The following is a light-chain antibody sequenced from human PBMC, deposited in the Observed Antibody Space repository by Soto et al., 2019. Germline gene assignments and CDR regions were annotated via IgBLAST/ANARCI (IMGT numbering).Light chain of an antibody. Sequence: DMQMTQSPSSLSASVGDRVTITCRPSQTIANYLNWYQHKPGKAPKLLIYGASTLQSGVSSRFTGSASGTDFTLTIDNLQAEDFATYYCQQTYTIPFAFGQGTKLEI. J-gene: IGKJ2*01. V-gene: IGKV1-39*01. CDR3: QQTYTIPFA. CDR1: QTIANY. CDR2: GAS.